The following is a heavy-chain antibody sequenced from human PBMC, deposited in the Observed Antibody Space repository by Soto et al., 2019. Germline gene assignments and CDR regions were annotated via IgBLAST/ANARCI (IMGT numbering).Heavy chain of an antibody. CDR2: VYNSGST. CDR3: ARRAVVAVTGSLDNWLDP. CDR1: GGSITSYN. J-gene: IGHJ5*02. V-gene: IGHV4-59*01. D-gene: IGHD2-21*01. Sequence: SETRSLTCTVSGGSITSYNWNWLRQPPGKALEWIGYVYNSGSTNYNPSLKSRVTISVDTSKNQFSLKVNSVTAADTAVYYCARRAVVAVTGSLDNWLDPWGQGILVTVSS.